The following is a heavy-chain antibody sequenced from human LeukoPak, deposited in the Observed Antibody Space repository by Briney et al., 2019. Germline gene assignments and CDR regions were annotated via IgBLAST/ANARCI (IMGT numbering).Heavy chain of an antibody. CDR3: ARGPPRGYSGYGRGMDV. D-gene: IGHD5-12*01. J-gene: IGHJ6*02. CDR2: INHSGST. CDR1: GGSFSGYY. Sequence: SETLSLTCAVYGGSFSGYYWSWIRQPPGKGLEWIGEINHSGSTNYNPSLKSRVTISVDTSKNQFSLKLSSVTAADTAAYYCARGPPRGYSGYGRGMDVWGQGTTVTVSS. V-gene: IGHV4-34*01.